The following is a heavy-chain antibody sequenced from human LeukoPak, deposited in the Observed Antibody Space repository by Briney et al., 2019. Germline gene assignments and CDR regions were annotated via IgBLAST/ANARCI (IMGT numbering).Heavy chain of an antibody. CDR3: ARAIAAAAHVGGAFDI. J-gene: IGHJ3*02. V-gene: IGHV3-21*04. CDR2: ISGSSDYI. Sequence: GGSLRLSCAASGFTFSDYCMNWVRQAPGKGLEWVSSISGSSDYIYYADSVKGRFTISRDNARNSLYLQMNSLRSDDTAVYYCARAIAAAAHVGGAFDIWGQGTMVTASS. D-gene: IGHD6-13*01. CDR1: GFTFSDYC.